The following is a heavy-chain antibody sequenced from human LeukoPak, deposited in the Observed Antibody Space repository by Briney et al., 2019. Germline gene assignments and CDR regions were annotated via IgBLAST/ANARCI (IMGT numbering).Heavy chain of an antibody. CDR3: ARLPYYTNWFDP. Sequence: SETLSLTCTVSGGSISSYYWSWIRQPPGKGLEWIGYIYYSGSTYYNPSLKSRVTISVDTSKNQFSLKLSSVTAADTAVYYCARLPYYTNWFDPWAREPWSPSPQ. D-gene: IGHD3-10*01. J-gene: IGHJ5*02. CDR2: IYYSGST. CDR1: GGSISSYY. V-gene: IGHV4-59*06.